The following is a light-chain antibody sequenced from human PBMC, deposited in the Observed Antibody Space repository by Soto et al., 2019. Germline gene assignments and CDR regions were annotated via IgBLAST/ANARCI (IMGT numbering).Light chain of an antibody. CDR2: GAS. CDR1: QSVSSN. V-gene: IGKV3-20*01. J-gene: IGKJ1*01. CDR3: QQYGSSPTWT. Sequence: EIVMTHSPATLSVSPGERATLSFSASQSVSSNLAWYQQKPGQAPRLLVYGASSRATGIPDGFSGSGSGTEFTLTISRLEPEDFAVYYCQQYGSSPTWTFGQGTKVDI.